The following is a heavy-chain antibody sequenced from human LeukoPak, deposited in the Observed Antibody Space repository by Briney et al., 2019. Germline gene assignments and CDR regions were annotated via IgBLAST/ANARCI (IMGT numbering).Heavy chain of an antibody. V-gene: IGHV4-59*01. CDR3: ARDQEGDFDP. J-gene: IGHJ5*02. CDR1: GGSISSYY. Sequence: SETLSLICTVSGGSISSYYWSWIRQPPGKGLEWIGYIYYSGSTNYNPSLKSRVTISVDTSKNQFSLKLSSVTAADTAVYYCARDQEGDFDPWGQGTLVTVSS. CDR2: IYYSGST.